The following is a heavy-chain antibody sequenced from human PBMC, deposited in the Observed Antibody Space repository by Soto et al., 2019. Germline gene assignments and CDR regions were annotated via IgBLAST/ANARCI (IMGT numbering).Heavy chain of an antibody. V-gene: IGHV1-18*04. CDR3: ARDLYGSGSLSGFVGPSYYGMDV. J-gene: IGHJ6*02. D-gene: IGHD3-10*01. CDR2: ISAYNGNT. CDR1: GYTFTSYG. Sequence: QVQLVQSGAEVKKPGASVKVSCKASGYTFTSYGISWVRQAPGQGLEWMGWISAYNGNTNYAQKLQGRVTMTTDTSTSTADMELRSMRSDDTAVYYCARDLYGSGSLSGFVGPSYYGMDVWGQGTTVTVSS.